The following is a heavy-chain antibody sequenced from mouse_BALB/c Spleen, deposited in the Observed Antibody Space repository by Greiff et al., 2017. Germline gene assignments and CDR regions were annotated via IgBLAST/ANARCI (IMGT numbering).Heavy chain of an antibody. CDR1: GYTFTSYY. J-gene: IGHJ3*01. CDR3: TRSVPGLRNAWFAY. Sequence: QVQLQQSGAELVKPGASVKLSCKASGYTFTSYYMYWVKQRPGQGLEWIGEINPSNGGTNFNEKFKSKATLTVDKSSSTAYMQLSSLTSEDSAVYYCTRSVPGLRNAWFAYWGQGTLVTVSA. D-gene: IGHD6-1*01. V-gene: IGHV1S81*02. CDR2: INPSNGGT.